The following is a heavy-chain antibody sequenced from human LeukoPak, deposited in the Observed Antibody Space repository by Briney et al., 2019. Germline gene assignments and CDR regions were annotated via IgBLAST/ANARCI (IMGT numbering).Heavy chain of an antibody. J-gene: IGHJ4*02. D-gene: IGHD1-26*01. Sequence: PSETLSLTCTVSGGSISSITYYWGWIRQPPGKGLEWIGSIYYSGSTSYNPSLKSRVTISVDTSKNQFSLKLDSVTAADTAVYHCARNASNSGTSYFDYWGQGTLITVSS. V-gene: IGHV4-39*01. CDR1: GGSISSITYY. CDR2: IYYSGST. CDR3: ARNASNSGTSYFDY.